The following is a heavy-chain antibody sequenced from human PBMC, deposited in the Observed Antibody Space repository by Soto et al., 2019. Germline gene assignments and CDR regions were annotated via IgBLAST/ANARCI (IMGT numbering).Heavy chain of an antibody. Sequence: QVQLVQSGAEVKKPGSSVKVSCKASGGTFSSYAISWVRQAPGQGLEWMGGIIPIFGTANYAQKFQGRVTIPADESTSTAYMELSSLRSEDTAVYYCARPLTITMVRGVIVGLDVWGQGTTVTVSS. CDR3: ARPLTITMVRGVIVGLDV. D-gene: IGHD3-10*01. CDR1: GGTFSSYA. J-gene: IGHJ6*02. CDR2: IIPIFGTA. V-gene: IGHV1-69*12.